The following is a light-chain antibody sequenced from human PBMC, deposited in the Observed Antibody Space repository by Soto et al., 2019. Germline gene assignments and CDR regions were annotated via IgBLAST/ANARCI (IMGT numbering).Light chain of an antibody. Sequence: DIQMTQSPSSLSASVGDRVTITCRAGETVTDYLNWYQHKPGKAPKLLIYSASTLQTGVPSRFSGSGSGTDFTLTISSLQPEDVATYYCLQNYNYPWTFGQGTKVDSK. J-gene: IGKJ1*01. CDR1: ETVTDY. CDR2: SAS. V-gene: IGKV1-39*01. CDR3: LQNYNYPWT.